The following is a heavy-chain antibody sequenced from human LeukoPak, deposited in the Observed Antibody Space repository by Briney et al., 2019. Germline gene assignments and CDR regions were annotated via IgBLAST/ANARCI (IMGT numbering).Heavy chain of an antibody. CDR1: GYTFTSYG. J-gene: IGHJ3*02. CDR3: AREYCSSTSCYPDI. Sequence: ASVKVSCKASGYTFTSYGISWVRQAPGQGLEWMGWISAYNGNTNYAQKLQGRVTMTTDTSTSTAYMELRSLRSADTAVYYCAREYCSSTSCYPDIWGQGTMVTVSS. V-gene: IGHV1-18*01. D-gene: IGHD2-2*01. CDR2: ISAYNGNT.